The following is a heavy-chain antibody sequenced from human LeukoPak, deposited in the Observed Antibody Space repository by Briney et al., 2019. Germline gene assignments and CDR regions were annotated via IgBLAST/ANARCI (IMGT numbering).Heavy chain of an antibody. CDR3: AREGTNGDYPGY. CDR1: GYTFTSYY. CDR2: INPSGGST. J-gene: IGHJ4*02. V-gene: IGHV1-46*01. Sequence: ASVNVSCKASGYTFTSYYMHWVRQAPGQGLEWMGIINPSGGSTSYAQKFQGRVTMTRDTSTSTVYMELSSLRSEDTAVYYCAREGTNGDYPGYWGQGTLVTVSS. D-gene: IGHD4-17*01.